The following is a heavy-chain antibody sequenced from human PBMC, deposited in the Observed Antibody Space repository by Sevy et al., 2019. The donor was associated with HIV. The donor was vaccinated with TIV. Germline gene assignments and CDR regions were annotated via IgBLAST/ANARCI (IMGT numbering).Heavy chain of an antibody. CDR3: ARDVPSVTMVRVHINFDAFDI. V-gene: IGHV1-18*01. CDR1: GYNLSNCG. D-gene: IGHD3-10*01. Sequence: ASVKVSCRSSGYNLSNCGISWVRQAPGQGPEWIGRISIYNGNTNYAQKFQGRVTVTIDTSTTTAYMELRSLRSDDTAVYFCARDVPSVTMVRVHINFDAFDIWGQGTMVTVSS. CDR2: ISIYNGNT. J-gene: IGHJ3*02.